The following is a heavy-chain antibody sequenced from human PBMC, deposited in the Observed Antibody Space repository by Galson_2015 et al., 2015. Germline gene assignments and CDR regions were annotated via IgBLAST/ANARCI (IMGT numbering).Heavy chain of an antibody. D-gene: IGHD3-22*01. CDR3: AKSEAYYYDSSGYYQTY. J-gene: IGHJ4*02. CDR1: GFTFSSYA. Sequence: SLRLSCAASGFTFSSYAMSWVRQAPGKGLEWVSAISGSGGSTYYADSVKGRFTISRDNSKNTLYLQMNSLRAEDTAVYYCAKSEAYYYDSSGYYQTYWGQGTLVTVSS. V-gene: IGHV3-23*01. CDR2: ISGSGGST.